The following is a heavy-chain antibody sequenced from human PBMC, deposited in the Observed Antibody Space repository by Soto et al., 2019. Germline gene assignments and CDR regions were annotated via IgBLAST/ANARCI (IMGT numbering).Heavy chain of an antibody. Sequence: QVQLVQSGAAVKEPGASVTVSCRASGDRFTDYYMHWVRQAPGQGLEWMGWINPNSGVTKYAQKFQGWVTMTRDTSIRTVYMQLSRLRFDDTAIYCCARESGGATATLDYNYFYMDVWGTGTTVTVSS. V-gene: IGHV1-2*04. D-gene: IGHD5-12*01. CDR2: INPNSGVT. CDR1: GDRFTDYY. CDR3: ARESGGATATLDYNYFYMDV. J-gene: IGHJ6*03.